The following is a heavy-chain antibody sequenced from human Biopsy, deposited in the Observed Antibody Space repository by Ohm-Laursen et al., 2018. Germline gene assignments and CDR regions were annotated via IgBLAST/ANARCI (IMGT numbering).Heavy chain of an antibody. Sequence: ASVKVSCKASGYTFTDYSLHWVRQAPGQGLEWMGWVNSNSGATNYAQKFQGRVTMTSDTSISTAYIELRRLISDDTSVSFCARDRMVTIITLVRADTFDIWGQGTLVSVSS. J-gene: IGHJ3*02. CDR1: GYTFTDYS. V-gene: IGHV1-2*02. D-gene: IGHD3-10*01. CDR3: ARDRMVTIITLVRADTFDI. CDR2: VNSNSGAT.